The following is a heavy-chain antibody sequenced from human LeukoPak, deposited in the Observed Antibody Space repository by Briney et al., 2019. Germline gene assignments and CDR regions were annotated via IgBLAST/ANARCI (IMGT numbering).Heavy chain of an antibody. D-gene: IGHD3-3*01. Sequence: GGSLRLSCAASGFTFSSYGMHWVRQAPGKGLEWVAFIRYDGSNKYYADSVKGRFTISRDNSKNTLYLQMNSLRAEDTAVYYCAKDRPFFGVVSPTHYYYYYMDVWGKGTTVTVSS. CDR1: GFTFSSYG. J-gene: IGHJ6*03. CDR2: IRYDGSNK. CDR3: AKDRPFFGVVSPTHYYYYYMDV. V-gene: IGHV3-30*02.